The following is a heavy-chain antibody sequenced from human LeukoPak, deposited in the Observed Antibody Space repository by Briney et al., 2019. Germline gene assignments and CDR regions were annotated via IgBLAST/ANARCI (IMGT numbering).Heavy chain of an antibody. Sequence: PGGSLRLSCAASRFPFSNYWMTWVRQAPGKGLEWVANINQDGTEKVYVDSVKGRFTISRDNAKNSLYLQMNSLRVEDTALYYCARDLESWGQGTLVTVS. CDR1: RFPFSNYW. CDR3: ARDLES. V-gene: IGHV3-7*01. J-gene: IGHJ4*02. CDR2: INQDGTEK.